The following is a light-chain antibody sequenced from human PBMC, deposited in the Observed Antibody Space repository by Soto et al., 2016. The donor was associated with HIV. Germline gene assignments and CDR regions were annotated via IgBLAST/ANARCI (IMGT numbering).Light chain of an antibody. J-gene: IGLJ3*02. V-gene: IGLV3-21*03. Sequence: SVLTQSPSVSVAPGKTARITCGGNNIGSRSVHWYQQKPGQAPVLVVYDDSDRPSGIPERFSGSNSGNTATLTISRVEAGDEADYYCQVWDSSSDHRGVFGGGTKLTVL. CDR1: NIGSRS. CDR3: QVWDSSSDHRGV. CDR2: DDS.